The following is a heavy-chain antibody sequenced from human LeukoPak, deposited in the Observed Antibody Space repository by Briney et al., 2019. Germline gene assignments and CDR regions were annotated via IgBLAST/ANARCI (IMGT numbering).Heavy chain of an antibody. CDR2: FNHSGST. Sequence: SETLPLTCAVYGXSFSGYYWSWIRQPPGKGLEWIGEFNHSGSTNYNPSLKSRVTISVDTSKNQFSLKVSSVTAADTAVYYCARGNVEMATAFDYWGQGTLVTVSS. CDR1: GXSFSGYY. CDR3: ARGNVEMATAFDY. V-gene: IGHV4-34*01. J-gene: IGHJ4*02. D-gene: IGHD5-24*01.